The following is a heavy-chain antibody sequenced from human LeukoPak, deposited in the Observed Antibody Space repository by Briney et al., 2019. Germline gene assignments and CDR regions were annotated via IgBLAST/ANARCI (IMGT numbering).Heavy chain of an antibody. V-gene: IGHV4-59*08. D-gene: IGHD4-23*01. CDR2: XYFSGST. CDR3: ARALDYPTLGRRGAFDI. CDR1: GGSISTYF. J-gene: IGHJ3*02. Sequence: SETLSHTCTVSGGSISTYFWSWIRQPPGKXXXXXXXXYFSGSTNYNPSLKSRVTISVDTSKNQFSLKLSSVTAADTAVYYCARALDYPTLGRRGAFDIWGQGTMVTVSS.